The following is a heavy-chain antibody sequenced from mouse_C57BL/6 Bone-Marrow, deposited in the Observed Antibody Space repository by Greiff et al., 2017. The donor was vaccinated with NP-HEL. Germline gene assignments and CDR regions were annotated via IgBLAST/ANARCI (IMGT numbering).Heavy chain of an antibody. D-gene: IGHD1-1*01. CDR3: ARWEITTVVAAYWYFDV. V-gene: IGHV1-50*01. Sequence: QVQLQQPGAELVKPGASVKLSCKASGYTFTSYWMQWVKQRPGQGLEWIGEIDPSDSYTNYNQKFKGKATLTVDTSSSTAYMQLSSLTSEDSAVYYCARWEITTVVAAYWYFDVWGTGTTVTVSS. J-gene: IGHJ1*03. CDR2: IDPSDSYT. CDR1: GYTFTSYW.